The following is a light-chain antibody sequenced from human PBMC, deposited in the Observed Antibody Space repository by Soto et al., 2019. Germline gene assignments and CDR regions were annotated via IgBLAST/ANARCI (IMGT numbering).Light chain of an antibody. CDR1: SSDVGGYTY. CDR3: SSYTSSSTPYV. V-gene: IGLV2-14*01. CDR2: DVT. Sequence: QPVLTQPASVSGSPGQSITISCTGTSSDVGGYTYVSWYQQHPLKAPKLLIYDVTNRPSGVSDRFSGSKSGNTASLTISGLQAEDEADYYCSSYTSSSTPYVFGTGTKLTVL. J-gene: IGLJ1*01.